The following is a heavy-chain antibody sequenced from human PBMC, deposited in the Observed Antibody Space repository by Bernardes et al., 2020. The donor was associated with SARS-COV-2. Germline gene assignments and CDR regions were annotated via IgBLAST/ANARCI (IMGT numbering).Heavy chain of an antibody. CDR3: ATAHQFMMNDY. CDR2: FAPEDGET. V-gene: IGHV1-24*01. J-gene: IGHJ4*02. CDR1: GYTLTALS. Sequence: AAGKDYCKVSGYTLTALSMPWVRQAPGKGLEWMGGFAPEDGETIYAQKFQGRVTMTEDTSTDTAYMELSSLRSEDTAVYYCATAHQFMMNDYWGQGTLVTVS. D-gene: IGHD3-16*01.